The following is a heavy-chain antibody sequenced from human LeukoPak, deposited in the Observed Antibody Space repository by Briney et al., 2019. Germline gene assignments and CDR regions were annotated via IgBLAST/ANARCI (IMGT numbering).Heavy chain of an antibody. J-gene: IGHJ3*02. CDR2: ISAYNGNT. CDR1: GYTFTSYG. Sequence: ASVKVSCKASGYTFTSYGISWVRQAPGQGLEWMGWISAYNGNTNYAQKLQGRVTMTTDTSTSTAYMELRSLRSDDTAVYYCARGGDILTGYPPPPSFDIWGQGTMVTVSS. CDR3: ARGGDILTGYPPPPSFDI. V-gene: IGHV1-18*01. D-gene: IGHD3-9*01.